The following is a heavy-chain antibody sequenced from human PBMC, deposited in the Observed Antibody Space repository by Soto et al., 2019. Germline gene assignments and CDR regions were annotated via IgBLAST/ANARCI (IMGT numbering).Heavy chain of an antibody. V-gene: IGHV3-73*01. J-gene: IGHJ3*02. Sequence: HPGGSLRLSCAASGFTFSGSAMHWVHQASGKGLEWVGRIRSKANSYATAYAASVKGRFTISRDDSKNTAYLQMNSLKTEDTAVYYCTVGYSYGYAFDIWGQGTMVTVSS. D-gene: IGHD5-18*01. CDR1: GFTFSGSA. CDR3: TVGYSYGYAFDI. CDR2: IRSKANSYAT.